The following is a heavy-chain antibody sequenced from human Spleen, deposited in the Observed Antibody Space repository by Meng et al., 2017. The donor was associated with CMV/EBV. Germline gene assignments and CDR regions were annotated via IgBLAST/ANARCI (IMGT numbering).Heavy chain of an antibody. Sequence: GGSLRLSCAASGFTFSDYYMSWIRQAPGKGLEWVSVIYSGGSTYYADSVKGRFTISRDNSKNTLYLQMNSLRAEDTAVYYCARDRREIFGVVIAYYGMDVWGQGTTVTVSS. CDR1: GFTFSDYY. V-gene: IGHV3-53*01. CDR3: ARDRREIFGVVIAYYGMDV. J-gene: IGHJ6*02. D-gene: IGHD3-3*01. CDR2: IYSGGST.